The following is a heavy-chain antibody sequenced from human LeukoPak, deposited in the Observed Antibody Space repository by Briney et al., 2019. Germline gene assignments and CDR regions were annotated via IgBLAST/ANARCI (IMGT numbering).Heavy chain of an antibody. J-gene: IGHJ3*02. CDR1: GGSISSSNW. Sequence: SGTLSLTCAVSGGSISSSNWWSWVRQPPGKGLEWIGEIYHSGSTNYNPSLKSRVTISVDKSKNQFSLKLGSVTAADTAVYYCARNRIGVVTAGGAFDIWGQGTMVTVSS. D-gene: IGHD2-21*02. V-gene: IGHV4-4*02. CDR2: IYHSGST. CDR3: ARNRIGVVTAGGAFDI.